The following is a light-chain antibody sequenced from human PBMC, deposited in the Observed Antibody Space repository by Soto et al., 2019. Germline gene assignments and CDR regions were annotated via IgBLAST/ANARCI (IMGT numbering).Light chain of an antibody. CDR2: AAS. Sequence: DIQMTQSPSSLSASVGDRVTITCRASQSISSYLNWYQQKPGKSPKLLIYAASSLQSGVPSRFSGSGSETDFTLTISSLQPEDFATYYCQQSYSTPYTFGQGPKLEIK. CDR3: QQSYSTPYT. J-gene: IGKJ2*01. V-gene: IGKV1-39*01. CDR1: QSISSY.